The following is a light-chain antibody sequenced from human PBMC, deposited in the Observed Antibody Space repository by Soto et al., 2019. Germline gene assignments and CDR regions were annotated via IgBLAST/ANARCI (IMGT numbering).Light chain of an antibody. CDR2: DNN. CDR3: GTWDSSLSAEI. CDR1: SSNIGNNY. Sequence: QSVLTQPPSVSAAPGQMVTISCSGSSSNIGNNYVSWYRQFPGTAPKLLIYDNNKRPSGIPDRFSGSKSGTSATLGITGLQTGDEPDYYCGTWDSSLSAEIFGGGTKLTVL. J-gene: IGLJ2*01. V-gene: IGLV1-51*01.